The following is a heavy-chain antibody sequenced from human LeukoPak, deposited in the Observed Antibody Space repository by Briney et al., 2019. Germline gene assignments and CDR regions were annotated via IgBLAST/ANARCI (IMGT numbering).Heavy chain of an antibody. CDR1: GFTFSSYS. CDR3: AGPMGPAAIFGFDY. CDR2: INDDVT. V-gene: IGHV3-23*01. J-gene: IGHJ4*02. Sequence: GGSLRLSCAASGFTFSSYSMSWVRQPPGKGLEWISAINDDVTYYRDSVKGRFTVSRDNAKNSLYLQMNSLRAEDTAVYYCAGPMGPAAIFGFDYWGQGTLVTVSS. D-gene: IGHD2-2*01.